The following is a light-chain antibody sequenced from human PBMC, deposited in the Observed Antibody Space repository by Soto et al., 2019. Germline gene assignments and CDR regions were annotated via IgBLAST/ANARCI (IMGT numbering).Light chain of an antibody. Sequence: AIQLTQSPSSLSASVGDRVTITCRASQGISSALAWYQQKPGKAPKLLIYDASSLESGVPSRFSGSGSGTDFTLTISSLQPEDFATYYCQQRSNWPPLYTFGQGTKLEIK. CDR1: QGISSA. V-gene: IGKV1D-13*01. CDR3: QQRSNWPPLYT. CDR2: DAS. J-gene: IGKJ2*01.